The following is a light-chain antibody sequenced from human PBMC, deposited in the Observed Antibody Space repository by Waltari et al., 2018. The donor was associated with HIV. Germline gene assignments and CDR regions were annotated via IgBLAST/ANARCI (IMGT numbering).Light chain of an antibody. CDR1: HSVSSW. J-gene: IGKJ1*01. CDR3: QQYNSYSRA. Sequence: DIQMTQSPSTLSASVGDRVTISCRASHSVSSWLAWYQQKPGRVPNVHIYKASTLASGVPSRFSGSGSGTNFTLTISSLQSEDVATYYCQQYNSYSRAFGQGTKVEIK. V-gene: IGKV1-5*03. CDR2: KAS.